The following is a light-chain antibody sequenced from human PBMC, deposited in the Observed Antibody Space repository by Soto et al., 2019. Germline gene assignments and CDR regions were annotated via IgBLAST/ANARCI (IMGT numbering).Light chain of an antibody. Sequence: QSALTQPASVSGSPGQSITISCTGTSSDVGGYNYVSLYQQHPGKAPKLMIYDVSNRPSGVSNRFSGSKSDNTASLTISGLQAEDEADYYCSSYTSSSTRVFGDGTKLTVL. CDR3: SSYTSSSTRV. CDR1: SSDVGGYNY. CDR2: DVS. V-gene: IGLV2-14*01. J-gene: IGLJ1*01.